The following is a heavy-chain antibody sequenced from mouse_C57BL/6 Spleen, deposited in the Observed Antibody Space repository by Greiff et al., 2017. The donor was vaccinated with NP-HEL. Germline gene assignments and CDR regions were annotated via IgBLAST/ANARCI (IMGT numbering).Heavy chain of an antibody. V-gene: IGHV1-81*01. CDR1: GYTFTSYG. CDR2: IYPRSGNT. CDR3: ARWDYGSSYGYFDY. Sequence: VMLVESGAELARPGASVKLSCKASGYTFTSYGISWVKQRTGQGLEWIGEIYPRSGNTYYNEKFKGKATLTADKSSSTAYMELRSLTSEDSAVYFCARWDYGSSYGYFDYWGQGTTLTVSS. J-gene: IGHJ2*01. D-gene: IGHD1-1*01.